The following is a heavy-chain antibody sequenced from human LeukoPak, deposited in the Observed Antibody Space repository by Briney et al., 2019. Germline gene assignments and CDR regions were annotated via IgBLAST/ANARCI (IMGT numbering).Heavy chain of an antibody. V-gene: IGHV3-48*03. D-gene: IGHD5-12*01. CDR3: ASGYSGYDWKPALGVDY. Sequence: GGSLRLSCAASGFTFSSYEMNWVRQAPGKGLEWVSYISSSGSTIYYADSVKGRFTISRDNAKNSLYLQMNSLRAEDTAVYYCASGYSGYDWKPALGVDYWGQGTLVTVSS. CDR2: ISSSGSTI. J-gene: IGHJ4*02. CDR1: GFTFSSYE.